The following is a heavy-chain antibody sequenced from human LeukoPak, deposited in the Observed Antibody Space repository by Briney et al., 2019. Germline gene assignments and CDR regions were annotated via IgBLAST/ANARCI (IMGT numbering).Heavy chain of an antibody. CDR2: ISYDGSNK. CDR3: AKGRLGYYYDSSGFPKNWFDP. J-gene: IGHJ5*02. D-gene: IGHD3-22*01. V-gene: IGHV3-30*18. Sequence: GRSLRLSCAASGFTFSSYGMHWVRQAPGKGLEWVAVISYDGSNKYYADSVKGRFTISRDNSKNTLYLQMNSLRAEDTAVYCCAKGRLGYYYDSSGFPKNWFDPWGQGTLVTVSS. CDR1: GFTFSSYG.